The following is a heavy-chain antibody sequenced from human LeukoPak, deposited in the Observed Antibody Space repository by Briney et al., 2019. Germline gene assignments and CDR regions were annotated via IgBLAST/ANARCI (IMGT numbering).Heavy chain of an antibody. J-gene: IGHJ3*02. D-gene: IGHD2-2*02. CDR2: INHSGST. Sequence: PSETLSLTCTVSGGSISSGGYYWSWIRQPPGKGLEWIGEINHSGSTNYNPSLKSRVTISVDTSKNQFSLKLSSVTAADTAVYYCARHDERSSTSCYTRCDAFDIWGQGTMVTVSS. V-gene: IGHV4-39*01. CDR3: ARHDERSSTSCYTRCDAFDI. CDR1: GGSISSGGYY.